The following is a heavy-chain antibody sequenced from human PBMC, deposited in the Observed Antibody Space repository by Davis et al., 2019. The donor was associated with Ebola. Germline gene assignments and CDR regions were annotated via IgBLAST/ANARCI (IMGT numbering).Heavy chain of an antibody. CDR3: AKDFTIFGVVIIGGQIFDY. V-gene: IGHV3-23*01. Sequence: GESLKISCAASGFTFSSYAMSWVRQAPGKGLEWVSAISGSGGSTYYADSVKGRFTISRDNSKNTLYLQMNSLRAEDTAVYYCAKDFTIFGVVIIGGQIFDYWGQGTLVTVSS. D-gene: IGHD3-3*01. CDR1: GFTFSSYA. CDR2: ISGSGGST. J-gene: IGHJ4*02.